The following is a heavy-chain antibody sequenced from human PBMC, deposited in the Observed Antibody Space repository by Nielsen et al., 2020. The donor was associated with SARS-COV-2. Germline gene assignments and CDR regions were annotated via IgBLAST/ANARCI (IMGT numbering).Heavy chain of an antibody. D-gene: IGHD3-10*01. CDR3: ARSGITMVRGVITRGWFDP. J-gene: IGHJ5*02. Sequence: VRQMPGKGLEWMGIIYPGDSDTRYSPSFQGQVTISADKSISTAYLQWSSLKASDTAMYYCARSGITMVRGVITRGWFDPWGQRTLVTVSS. V-gene: IGHV5-51*01. CDR2: IYPGDSDT.